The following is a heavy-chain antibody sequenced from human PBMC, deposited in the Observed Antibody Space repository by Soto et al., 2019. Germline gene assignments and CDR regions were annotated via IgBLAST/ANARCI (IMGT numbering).Heavy chain of an antibody. Sequence: QMQLQESGPGLVKPSQTLSLTCTVSGGSINNDAYYWSWIRQPPGKGLEWIGHIYYSGRTYYAPSLESRLTISLDMSKNQFSLRLSSVNASDTAVYYCARDRSNSPDYFDYWGQGTLVTVSS. CDR1: GGSINNDAYY. D-gene: IGHD6-6*01. CDR2: IYYSGRT. J-gene: IGHJ4*02. CDR3: ARDRSNSPDYFDY. V-gene: IGHV4-30-4*01.